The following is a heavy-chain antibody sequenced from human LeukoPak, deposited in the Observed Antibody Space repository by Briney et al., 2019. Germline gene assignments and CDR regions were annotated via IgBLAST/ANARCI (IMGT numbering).Heavy chain of an antibody. CDR2: IYYLGGA. D-gene: IGHD3-22*01. V-gene: IGHV4-59*01. J-gene: IGHJ1*01. Sequence: SETLSLTCAVSGGSISDYHWSWVRQPPGKGLEWIGSIYYLGGAKYNPSLKSRVTISVDTSKNQFSLKPSSVTAADTAVYYCASPRGDDSGGYYTWYFHHWGQGILVTVSS. CDR3: ASPRGDDSGGYYTWYFHH. CDR1: GGSISDYH.